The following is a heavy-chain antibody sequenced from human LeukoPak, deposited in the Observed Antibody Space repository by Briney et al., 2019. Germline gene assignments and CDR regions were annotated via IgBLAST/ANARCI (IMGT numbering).Heavy chain of an antibody. CDR1: GGTFSSYA. CDR3: ASYYGSGSYTSDY. D-gene: IGHD3-10*01. CDR2: IIPIFGTA. Sequence: ASVKVSCKASGGTFSSYAISWVRQAPGQGLGWMGGIIPIFGTANYAQKFQGRVTITADESTSTAYMELSSLRSEDTAVYYCASYYGSGSYTSDYWGQGTLVTVSS. J-gene: IGHJ4*02. V-gene: IGHV1-69*13.